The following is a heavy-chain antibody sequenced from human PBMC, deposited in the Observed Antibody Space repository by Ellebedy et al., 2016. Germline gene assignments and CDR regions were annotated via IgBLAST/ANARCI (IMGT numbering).Heavy chain of an antibody. J-gene: IGHJ5*02. CDR3: AKEPSYCGGDCYSEGWFDP. Sequence: GESLKISCAASGFTFSSYAMSWVRQAPGKGLEWVSAISGSGGSTYYADSVKGRFTISRDNSKNTLYLQMNSLRAEDTAVYYCAKEPSYCGGDCYSEGWFDPWGQGTLVTVSS. V-gene: IGHV3-23*01. D-gene: IGHD2-21*02. CDR2: ISGSGGST. CDR1: GFTFSSYA.